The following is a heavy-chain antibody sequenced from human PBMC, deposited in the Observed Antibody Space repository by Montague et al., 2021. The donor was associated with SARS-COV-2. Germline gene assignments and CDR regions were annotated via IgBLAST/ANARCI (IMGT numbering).Heavy chain of an antibody. V-gene: IGHV4-59*08. CDR3: TRLSLGWNTV. CDR1: GDSVTDSY. J-gene: IGHJ1*01. CDR2: IYFSGRT. Sequence: SETLSLTCTVSGDSVTDSYWSWIRQPPGKGLEYIGYIYFSGRTNYNPSPKSRLTISVDTSTNQFSLKLSSVTAADTAVYFCTRLSLGWNTVWGQGTLVTVSS. D-gene: IGHD2/OR15-2a*01.